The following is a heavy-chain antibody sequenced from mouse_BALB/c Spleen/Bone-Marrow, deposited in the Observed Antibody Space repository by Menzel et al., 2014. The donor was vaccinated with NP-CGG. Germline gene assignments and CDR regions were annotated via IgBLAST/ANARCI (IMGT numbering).Heavy chain of an antibody. CDR2: ISSGGST. CDR1: GFTFSSYA. D-gene: IGHD2-3*01. CDR3: ARVEDGYYVRAMDY. V-gene: IGHV5-6-5*01. J-gene: IGHJ4*01. Sequence: EVKVEESGGGLVKPGGSLKLSCAASGFTFSSYAISWVRQTPEKRLEWVASISSGGSTYYPDSVKGRFTISRDNARNILYLQMSSLRSEDTAMYYCARVEDGYYVRAMDYWGQGTSVTVSS.